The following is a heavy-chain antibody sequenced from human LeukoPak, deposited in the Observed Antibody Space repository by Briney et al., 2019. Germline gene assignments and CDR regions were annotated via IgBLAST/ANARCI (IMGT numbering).Heavy chain of an antibody. V-gene: IGHV3-30-3*01. CDR3: ARVGYYASGPFSYFDY. Sequence: GGSLRLSCAASGFTFSGYAMHWVRQAPGKGLEWVAVISYDGSNEYYADSVKGRFTISRDNSKNTLYLQMNSLSVEDTAVYYCARVGYYASGPFSYFDYWGQGTLVTVSS. CDR1: GFTFSGYA. CDR2: ISYDGSNE. D-gene: IGHD3-10*01. J-gene: IGHJ4*02.